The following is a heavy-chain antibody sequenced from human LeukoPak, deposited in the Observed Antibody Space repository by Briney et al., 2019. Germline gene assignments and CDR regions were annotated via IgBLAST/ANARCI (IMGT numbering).Heavy chain of an antibody. D-gene: IGHD2-2*01. Sequence: GGSLRLSCAASGFTFSSYAMSWVRQAPGKGLEWVSAISGSGGSTYYADSVKGRFTISRDNSKNTLYLQMNSLRAEDTAVYYCAKILVCSSSFRYFDLWGRGTLVTVSS. CDR1: GFTFSSYA. CDR3: AKILVCSSSFRYFDL. V-gene: IGHV3-23*01. CDR2: ISGSGGST. J-gene: IGHJ2*01.